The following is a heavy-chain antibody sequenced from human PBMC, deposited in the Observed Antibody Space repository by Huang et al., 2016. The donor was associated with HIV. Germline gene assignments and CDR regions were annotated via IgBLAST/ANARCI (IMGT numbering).Heavy chain of an antibody. CDR1: GYDFSDYG. Sequence: QIRLVQSGAEVKKPGPSVRVSCQASGYDFSDYGFSWVRQAPGQGPEWGGWIRASNGETKDGQRFQGRVTLTTDTSTTTVYMDLRSLRSDDTAVYYCARDPKYHSFPYFRQRRGIEIWGQGTVVTVSS. CDR2: IRASNGET. J-gene: IGHJ3*02. V-gene: IGHV1-18*04. D-gene: IGHD3-16*01. CDR3: ARDPKYHSFPYFRQRRGIEI.